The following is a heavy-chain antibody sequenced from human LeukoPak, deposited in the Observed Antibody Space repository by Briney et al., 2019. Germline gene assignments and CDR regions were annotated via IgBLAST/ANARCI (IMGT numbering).Heavy chain of an antibody. Sequence: PGGSLRLSCAASGFTFSSHTINWVRQAPGKGLEWVSSISSSSSYIYYADSVKGRLTISRDNAKNSLYLQMNSLRAEDTAVYYCAKGGRRLSGYNFDNWGQGTLVTVSS. J-gene: IGHJ4*02. CDR1: GFTFSSHT. D-gene: IGHD3-22*01. CDR2: ISSSSSYI. V-gene: IGHV3-21*04. CDR3: AKGGRRLSGYNFDN.